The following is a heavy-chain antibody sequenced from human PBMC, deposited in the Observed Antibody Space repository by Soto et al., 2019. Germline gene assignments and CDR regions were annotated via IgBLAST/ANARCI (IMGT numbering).Heavy chain of an antibody. V-gene: IGHV3-30*03. Sequence: QVQLVESGGGVVQPGRSLRLSCAASGFTFSSYGMHWVRQAPGKGLEWVAVISYDGSNKYYADSVNGRFTISRDNSKNTVYVQINSLRAEDMAVYYCAMLGCSVGMRRFGYWGQGTLVTVSS. CDR3: AMLGCSVGMRRFGY. J-gene: IGHJ4*02. CDR2: ISYDGSNK. D-gene: IGHD2-15*01. CDR1: GFTFSSYG.